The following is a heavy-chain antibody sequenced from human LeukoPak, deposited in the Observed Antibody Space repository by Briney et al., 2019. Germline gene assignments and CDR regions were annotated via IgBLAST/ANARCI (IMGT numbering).Heavy chain of an antibody. CDR3: ARPYDSGGYYAFDI. CDR1: GFTFSSYA. Sequence: GGSLRLSCAASGFTFSSYAMTWVRQAPGKGLEWVSTISGSGSSTYSADSVKGRFTISRDSSENTLFLRMDSLRAEDTAVYYCARPYDSGGYYAFDIWGQGTMVTVSS. CDR2: ISGSGSST. D-gene: IGHD3-22*01. J-gene: IGHJ3*02. V-gene: IGHV3-23*01.